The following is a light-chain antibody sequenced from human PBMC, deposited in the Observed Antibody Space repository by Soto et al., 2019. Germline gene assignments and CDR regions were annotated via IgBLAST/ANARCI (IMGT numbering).Light chain of an antibody. Sequence: DIVMTQSPLSLPVTPGEQASISCRSSQSLLHSNGYNYLDWYLQKPGPSPQLLIYLGSNRASGVTDRFSGSGSVTDFTMKMSRVEAEDVGVYYCIQPLQSWTFGQGTKVDIK. J-gene: IGKJ1*01. CDR1: QSLLHSNGYNY. CDR3: IQPLQSWT. V-gene: IGKV2-28*01. CDR2: LGS.